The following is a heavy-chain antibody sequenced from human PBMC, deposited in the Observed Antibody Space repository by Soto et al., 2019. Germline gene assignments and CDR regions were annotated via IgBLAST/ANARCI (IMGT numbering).Heavy chain of an antibody. J-gene: IGHJ6*03. CDR2: MNPNSGNT. CDR3: ARGVDYIWGSYRYLGYYYVDV. Sequence: QVQLVQSGAEVKKPGASVKVSCKASGYTFTSYDINWVRQATGQGLEWMGWMNPNSGNTGYAQKFQGRVTMTRNTSISTAYMELSSLRSEDTAVYYCARGVDYIWGSYRYLGYYYVDVWGKGTTVTVSS. V-gene: IGHV1-8*01. D-gene: IGHD3-16*02. CDR1: GYTFTSYD.